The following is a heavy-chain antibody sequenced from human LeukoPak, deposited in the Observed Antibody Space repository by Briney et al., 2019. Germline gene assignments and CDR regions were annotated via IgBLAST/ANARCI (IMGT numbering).Heavy chain of an antibody. CDR1: GFTVSSNY. CDR2: IYSGGST. CDR3: ARVITMVRGVGGYYFDY. Sequence: GGSLRLSCAASGFTVSSNYMSWVRQAPGKGLEWVSVIYSGGSTYYADSVKGRFTISRDDSKNTLYLQMNSLRAEDTAVYYCARVITMVRGVGGYYFDYWGQGTLVTVSS. J-gene: IGHJ4*02. D-gene: IGHD3-10*01. V-gene: IGHV3-66*01.